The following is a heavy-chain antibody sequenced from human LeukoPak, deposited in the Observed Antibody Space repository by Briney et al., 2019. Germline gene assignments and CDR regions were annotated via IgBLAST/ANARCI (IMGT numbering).Heavy chain of an antibody. J-gene: IGHJ4*02. CDR3: VRGITPSPGRHFDF. V-gene: IGHV3-21*01. Sequence: GGSLRLSCVASGFTFSSYSMYWVRQAPGKGLEWVSAISGTSSHIFYLDSVRGRLTISRDNAENSLYLQMNSLRAEDTAVYYCVRGITPSPGRHFDFWGQGTLVTVSS. CDR2: ISGTSSHI. D-gene: IGHD3-16*01. CDR1: GFTFSSYS.